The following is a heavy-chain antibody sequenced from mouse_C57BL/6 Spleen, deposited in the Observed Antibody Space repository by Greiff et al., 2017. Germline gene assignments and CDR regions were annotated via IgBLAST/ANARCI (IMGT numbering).Heavy chain of an antibody. V-gene: IGHV5-9*01. CDR1: GFTFSSYT. CDR3: ARQGAYAMDY. Sequence: EVMLVESGGGLVKPGGSLKLSCAASGFTFSSYTMSWVRQTPEKRLEWVATISGGGGNTYYPDSVKGRFTISRDNAKNTLYLQMSSLRSEDTALYYCARQGAYAMDYWGQGTSVTVSS. CDR2: ISGGGGNT. J-gene: IGHJ4*01.